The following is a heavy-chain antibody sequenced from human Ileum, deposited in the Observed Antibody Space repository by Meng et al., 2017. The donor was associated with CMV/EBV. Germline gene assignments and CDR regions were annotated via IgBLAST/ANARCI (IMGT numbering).Heavy chain of an antibody. CDR2: IYHGGST. CDR1: GDSITSFY. V-gene: IGHV4-4*07. Sequence: QVRLQESGPGLVKPSETLSLTCTVSGDSITSFYWSWIRQPAGKALEWIGRIYHGGSTNYNPSLKSRVTLSVDTSKNQFSMRLTSVTAADTAVYYCARGPGGFGDFNFDYWGQGTLVTVSS. J-gene: IGHJ4*02. CDR3: ARGPGGFGDFNFDY. D-gene: IGHD3-16*01.